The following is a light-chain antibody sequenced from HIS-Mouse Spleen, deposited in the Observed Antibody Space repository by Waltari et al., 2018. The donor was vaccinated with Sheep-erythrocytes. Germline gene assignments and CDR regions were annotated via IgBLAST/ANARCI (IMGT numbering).Light chain of an antibody. CDR3: QQYNSYSRT. V-gene: IGKV1-5*03. Sequence: DIQMTQSPSTLSASVGDRVTLTCRASQSISSWLAWYQQKPGKAPKLLIYKASSVESGVPSRFSGSGSGTEFTLTISSLQPDDFATYYCQQYNSYSRTFGQGTKLEIK. CDR1: QSISSW. J-gene: IGKJ2*01. CDR2: KAS.